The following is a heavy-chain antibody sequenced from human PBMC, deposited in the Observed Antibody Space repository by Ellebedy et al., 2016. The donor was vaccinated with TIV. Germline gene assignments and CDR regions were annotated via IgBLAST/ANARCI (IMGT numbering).Heavy chain of an antibody. CDR3: ARYDSDGGAFDI. CDR1: GYSVTTYW. Sequence: GESLKISXKASGYSVTTYWIGWVRQMPGKGQEWMGIIYPGDSDTRYSPSFQGQVTISADKSISTAYLQWSSLKASDTAMYYCARYDSDGGAFDIWGQGTMVTVSS. J-gene: IGHJ3*02. V-gene: IGHV5-51*01. CDR2: IYPGDSDT. D-gene: IGHD3-9*01.